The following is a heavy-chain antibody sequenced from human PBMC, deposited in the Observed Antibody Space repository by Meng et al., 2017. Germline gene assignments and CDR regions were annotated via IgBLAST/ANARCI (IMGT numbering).Heavy chain of an antibody. V-gene: IGHV4-34*01. CDR3: ARGRLRAYGSGSPEDY. J-gene: IGHJ4*02. D-gene: IGHD3-10*01. CDR2: INHSGST. Sequence: QGQHSKGWAGLLKPSGTLSPTCAVYVGYFSGYYWSWIRQHPGKGLEWIGEINHSGSTNYNPSLKSRVTISVDTSKNQFSLKLSSVTAADTAVYYCARGRLRAYGSGSPEDYWGQGTLVTVSS. CDR1: VGYFSGYY.